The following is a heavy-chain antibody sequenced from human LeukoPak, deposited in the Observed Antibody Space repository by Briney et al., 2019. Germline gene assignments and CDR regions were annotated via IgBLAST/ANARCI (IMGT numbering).Heavy chain of an antibody. CDR2: ISAYNGNT. V-gene: IGHV1-18*04. Sequence: ASVKVSCKASGYTFTGYYMHWVRQAPGQGLEWMGWISAYNGNTNYAQKLQGRVTMTTDTSTSTAYMELRSLRSDDTAVYYCARLGRGHLWFGEPTGINWFDPWGQGTLVTVSS. CDR1: GYTFTGYY. D-gene: IGHD3-10*01. CDR3: ARLGRGHLWFGEPTGINWFDP. J-gene: IGHJ5*02.